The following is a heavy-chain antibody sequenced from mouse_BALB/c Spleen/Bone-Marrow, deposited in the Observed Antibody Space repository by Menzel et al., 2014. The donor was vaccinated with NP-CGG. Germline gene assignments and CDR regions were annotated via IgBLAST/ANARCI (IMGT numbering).Heavy chain of an antibody. V-gene: IGHV1-9*01. CDR1: GYTFSSYW. Sequence: VNVVDSGAELMKPGASVKISCKATGYTFSSYWIEGVKQRPGHGLEWIGEILPGNGSTNYNEKFKGKATFTAETSSNTAYMQLSILTSEDSAVYYCARSKVLYAMDYWGQGTSVTVSS. D-gene: IGHD2-14*01. CDR3: ARSKVLYAMDY. CDR2: ILPGNGST. J-gene: IGHJ4*01.